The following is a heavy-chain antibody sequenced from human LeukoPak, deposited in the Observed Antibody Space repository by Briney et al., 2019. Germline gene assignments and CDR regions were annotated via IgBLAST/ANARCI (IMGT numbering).Heavy chain of an antibody. CDR1: GFTVSSNY. CDR2: IYSGGSI. D-gene: IGHD5-18*01. J-gene: IGHJ4*02. CDR3: ASGKETSMAQGY. V-gene: IGHV3-53*01. Sequence: TGRSLRLSCAVSGFTVSSNYMTWVRQAPGKGLEWVSVIYSGGSIYYADSVKGRFTISRDISKNTVDLQLNSLRAEDTAVYYCASGKETSMAQGYWGQGTLVTVSS.